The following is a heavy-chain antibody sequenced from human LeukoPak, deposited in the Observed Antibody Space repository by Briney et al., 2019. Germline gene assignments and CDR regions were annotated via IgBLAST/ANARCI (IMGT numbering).Heavy chain of an antibody. CDR3: ARDTHYYGMDV. Sequence: SETLSLTCTVPGGSISSYYWSWIRQPPGKGLEWIGYIYYSGSTNYNPSLKSRVTKSIDTSKNQFSLRLSSVTAADTAVYYCARDTHYYGMDVWGQGTTVTVSS. CDR1: GGSISSYY. J-gene: IGHJ6*02. CDR2: IYYSGST. V-gene: IGHV4-59*01.